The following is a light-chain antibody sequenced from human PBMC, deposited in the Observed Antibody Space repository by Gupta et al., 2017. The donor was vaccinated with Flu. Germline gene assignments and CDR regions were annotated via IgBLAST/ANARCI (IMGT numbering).Light chain of an antibody. J-gene: IGLJ2*01. CDR2: EVT. V-gene: IGLV2-14*01. CDR1: SSDIGSYNY. CDR3: SSYTSSSTLLI. Sequence: QSALTQPASVSGSPGQSITISCTGTSSDIGSYNYVSWYQHHPGKAPKLIIYEVTNRPSGVSNRFSGSKSANTASLTISGLQAEDEADYYCSSYTSSSTLLIFGGGTKLTGL.